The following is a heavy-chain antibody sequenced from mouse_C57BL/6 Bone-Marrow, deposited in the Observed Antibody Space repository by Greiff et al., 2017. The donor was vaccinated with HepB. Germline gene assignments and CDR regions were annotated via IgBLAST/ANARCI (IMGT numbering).Heavy chain of an antibody. D-gene: IGHD1-1*02. CDR1: GYAFSSYW. CDR2: IYPGDGDT. J-gene: IGHJ2*01. Sequence: VKVVESGAELVKPGASVKISCKASGYAFSSYWMNWVKQRPGKGLEWIGQIYPGDGDTNYNGKFKGKATLTADKSSSTAYMQLSSLTSEDSAVYFCARLWDFDYWGQGTTLTVSS. V-gene: IGHV1-80*01. CDR3: ARLWDFDY.